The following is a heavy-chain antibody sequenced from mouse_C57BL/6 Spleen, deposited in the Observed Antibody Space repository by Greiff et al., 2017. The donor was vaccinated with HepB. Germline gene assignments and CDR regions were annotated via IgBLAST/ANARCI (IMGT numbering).Heavy chain of an antibody. J-gene: IGHJ3*01. CDR3: APGSSSFAY. V-gene: IGHV1-5*01. CDR2: IYPGNSDT. D-gene: IGHD1-1*01. Sequence: EVKLQESGTVLARPGASVKMSCKTSGYTFTSYWMHWVKQRPGQGLEWIGAIYPGNSDTSYNQKFKGKATLTVDKSSSTAYMELRSLTSEDSAVYYCAPGSSSFAYWGQGTLVTVSA. CDR1: GYTFTSYW.